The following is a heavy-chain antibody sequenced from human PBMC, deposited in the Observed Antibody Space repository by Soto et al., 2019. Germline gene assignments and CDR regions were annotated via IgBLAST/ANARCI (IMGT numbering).Heavy chain of an antibody. CDR2: INPNSGGT. J-gene: IGHJ4*02. D-gene: IGHD3-9*01. CDR3: ARGGTLLGRYFDWLPIDY. V-gene: IGHV1-2*04. Sequence: ASVKVSCNASGYTFTSYGISWLRQAPGQGLEWMGWINPNSGGTNYAQKFQGWVTMTRDTSISTAYMELSRLRSDDTAVYYCARGGTLLGRYFDWLPIDYWGQGTLVTVSS. CDR1: GYTFTSYG.